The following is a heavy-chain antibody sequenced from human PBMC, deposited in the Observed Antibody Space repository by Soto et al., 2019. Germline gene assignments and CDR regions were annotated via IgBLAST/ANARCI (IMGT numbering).Heavy chain of an antibody. D-gene: IGHD6-13*01. CDR1: GFTFSSYA. CDR3: ARDLEMVPGYSSSWYYYGMDV. CDR2: ISSNGGST. V-gene: IGHV3-64*01. J-gene: IGHJ6*02. Sequence: GGSLRLSCAASGFTFSSYAMHWVRQAPGKGLEYVSAISSNGGSTYYANSVKGRFTISRDNSKNTLYLQMGSLRAEDMAVYYCARDLEMVPGYSSSWYYYGMDVWGQGTTVTVSS.